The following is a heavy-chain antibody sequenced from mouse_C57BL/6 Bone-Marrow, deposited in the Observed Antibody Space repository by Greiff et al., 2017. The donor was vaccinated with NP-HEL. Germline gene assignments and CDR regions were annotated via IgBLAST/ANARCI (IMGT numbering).Heavy chain of an antibody. V-gene: IGHV5-4*01. CDR2: ISDGGSYT. Sequence: EVKLVESGGGLVKPGGYLKLSCAASGFTFSSYAMSWVRQTPEKRLEWVATISDGGSYTYYPDNVKGRFTISRDNAKNNLYLQMSHLKSEDTAMYYCARDQDYGSRVFAYWGQGTLVTVSA. CDR1: GFTFSSYA. D-gene: IGHD1-1*01. J-gene: IGHJ3*01. CDR3: ARDQDYGSRVFAY.